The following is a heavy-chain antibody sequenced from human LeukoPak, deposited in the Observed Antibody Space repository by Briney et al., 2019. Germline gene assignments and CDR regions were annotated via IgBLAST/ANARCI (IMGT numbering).Heavy chain of an antibody. CDR2: ISTYNGNT. CDR1: GYTFINYG. Sequence: ASVKVSCKASGYTFINYGISWVRQAPGQGLEWMGWISTYNGNTNYTQKLQGRVTMTTDTSTSTAYMELRSLRSDDTAVYYCARGLGTVPDDVFDIWGQGTMVTVCS. J-gene: IGHJ3*02. V-gene: IGHV1-18*01. CDR3: ARGLGTVPDDVFDI. D-gene: IGHD4-11*01.